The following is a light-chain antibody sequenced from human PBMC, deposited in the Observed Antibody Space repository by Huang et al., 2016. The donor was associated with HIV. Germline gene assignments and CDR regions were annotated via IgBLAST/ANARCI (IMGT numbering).Light chain of an antibody. J-gene: IGKJ5*01. CDR2: DAF. CDR3: QQRSTLIT. Sequence: DIVLTQPPVTLSLFPGQRASLLCRASHHMGSSLAWYQHKPGQAPRLLIYDAFNGSTDIAARCSGGGAGTDFTLTISSLKVEDFAFYYCQQRSTLITFGQGTRLE. CDR1: HHMGSS. V-gene: IGKV3D-11*01.